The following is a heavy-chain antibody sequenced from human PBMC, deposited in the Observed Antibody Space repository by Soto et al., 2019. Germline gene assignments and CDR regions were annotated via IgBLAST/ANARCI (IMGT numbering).Heavy chain of an antibody. CDR2: INSDGSST. CDR3: ASLRTPMVRGVILLGGFDP. CDR1: GFTFSSYW. J-gene: IGHJ5*02. Sequence: EVPLVESGGGLVQPGGSLRLSCAASGFTFSSYWMHWVRQAPGKGLVWVSRINSDGSSTSYADSVKGRFTISRDNAKNTLYLQMNSLRAEDTAVYYCASLRTPMVRGVILLGGFDPWGQGTLVTVSS. V-gene: IGHV3-74*01. D-gene: IGHD3-10*01.